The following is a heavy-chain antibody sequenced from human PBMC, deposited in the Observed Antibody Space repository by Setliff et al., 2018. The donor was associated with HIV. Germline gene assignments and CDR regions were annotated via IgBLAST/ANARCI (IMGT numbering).Heavy chain of an antibody. D-gene: IGHD3-10*01. Sequence: ASVQVSCKASGYTFTSYGISWVRQAPGQGLEWMGWISAYNGNTNYAQKLQGRVTMTTDTSTTTAYMELRSLRSDDTAVYYCATLAGDYYYSGRGYYFMDVWGKGTTVTVSS. J-gene: IGHJ6*03. CDR2: ISAYNGNT. V-gene: IGHV1-18*01. CDR3: ATLAGDYYYSGRGYYFMDV. CDR1: GYTFTSYG.